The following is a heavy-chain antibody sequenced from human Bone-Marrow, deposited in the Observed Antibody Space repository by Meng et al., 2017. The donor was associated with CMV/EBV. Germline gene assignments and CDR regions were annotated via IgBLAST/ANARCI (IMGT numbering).Heavy chain of an antibody. CDR1: GGSISSYY. CDR3: ARALYCSSTSCYLYAFDI. Sequence: SETLSLTRTVSGGSISSYYWSWIRQPPGKGLEWIGYIYYSGSTNYNPSLKSRVTISVDTSKNQFSLKLSSVTAADTAVYYCARALYCSSTSCYLYAFDIWGQGTMVTVSS. J-gene: IGHJ3*02. V-gene: IGHV4-59*01. D-gene: IGHD2-2*01. CDR2: IYYSGST.